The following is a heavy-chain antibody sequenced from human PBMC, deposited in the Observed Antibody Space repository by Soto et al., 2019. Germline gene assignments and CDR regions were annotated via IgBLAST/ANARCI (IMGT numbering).Heavy chain of an antibody. J-gene: IGHJ4*02. CDR1: GGSFSGYY. CDR2: INHSGST. V-gene: IGHV4-34*01. D-gene: IGHD2-2*02. Sequence: QVQLQQWGAGLLKPSETLSLTCAVYGGSFSGYYWSWIRQPPGKGLEWIGEINHSGSTNYNPSVKSRVTISVDTSKNQFSLKLSPVTAADTAVYYCARGYDGVVVPAAINPYFDYWGQGTLVTVSS. CDR3: ARGYDGVVVPAAINPYFDY.